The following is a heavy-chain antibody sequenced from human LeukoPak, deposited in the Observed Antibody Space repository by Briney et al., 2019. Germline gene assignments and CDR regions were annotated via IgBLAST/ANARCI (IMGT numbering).Heavy chain of an antibody. CDR1: GDSLGSSSYY. CDR3: ARSSYDSSGYYSRFDY. Sequence: SETLSLTCTVSGDSLGSSSYYWGWVRQPPGTGLEWIASIYYSGSTYYNPSLKSRVTISVDTSKNQFSLKLSSVTAADTAVYYCARSSYDSSGYYSRFDYWGQGTLVTVAS. CDR2: IYYSGST. D-gene: IGHD3-22*01. V-gene: IGHV4-39*01. J-gene: IGHJ4*02.